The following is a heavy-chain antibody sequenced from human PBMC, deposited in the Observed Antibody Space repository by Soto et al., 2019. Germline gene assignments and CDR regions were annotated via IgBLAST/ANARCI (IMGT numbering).Heavy chain of an antibody. CDR2: INQDGSEK. CDR1: GFTFSSYW. D-gene: IGHD2-2*01. CDR3: ARHHSFCTSTSCYFDY. J-gene: IGHJ4*02. Sequence: GGSLRLSCAASGFTFSSYWMTWVRQAPGKGLEWVANINQDGSEKYYVDSVRGRFTISRGNAKDSLYVQMNGLRGEDTAVYYCARHHSFCTSTSCYFDYWGQGTLVTAPQ. V-gene: IGHV3-7*03.